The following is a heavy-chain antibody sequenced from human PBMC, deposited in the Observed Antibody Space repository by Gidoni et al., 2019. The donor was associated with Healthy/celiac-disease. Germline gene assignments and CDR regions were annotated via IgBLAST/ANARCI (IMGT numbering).Heavy chain of an antibody. V-gene: IGHV3-21*01. J-gene: IGHJ6*02. CDR3: ARDSDLPKLLDYYYGMDV. CDR1: GFTFSSYS. Sequence: EVQLVESGGGLVKPGGSLRLSCAASGFTFSSYSMNWVRQAPGKGLEWVSSISSSSSYIYYADSVKGRFTISRDNAKNSLYLQMNSLRAEDTAVYYCARDSDLPKLLDYYYGMDVWGQGTTVTVSS. D-gene: IGHD2-15*01. CDR2: ISSSSSYI.